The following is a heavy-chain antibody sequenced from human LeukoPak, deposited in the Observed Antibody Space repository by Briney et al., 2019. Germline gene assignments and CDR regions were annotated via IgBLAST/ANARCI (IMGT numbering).Heavy chain of an antibody. Sequence: SETLSLTCTVSGGSISSYYWSWIRQPPGKGLEWIGYIYYSGSTNYNPSLKSRVTISVDTSKNQFSLKLSSVTAADTAVYYCARQGQGYYDSSGHTAGGWGQGTLVTVSS. CDR1: GGSISSYY. D-gene: IGHD3-22*01. CDR2: IYYSGST. CDR3: ARQGQGYYDSSGHTAGG. J-gene: IGHJ4*02. V-gene: IGHV4-59*08.